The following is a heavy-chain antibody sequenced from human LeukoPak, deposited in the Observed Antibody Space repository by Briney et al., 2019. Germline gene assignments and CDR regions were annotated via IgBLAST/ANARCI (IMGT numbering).Heavy chain of an antibody. Sequence: PGGSLRLSCAASGFTFSSYGVHWVRQAPGKGLEWVAFIRYDGSNKYYADSVRGRFTISRDNSKNTLYLQMNSLRAEDTAVYYCAKDHPVGATRFDYWGQGTLVTVSS. V-gene: IGHV3-30*02. CDR2: IRYDGSNK. CDR1: GFTFSSYG. J-gene: IGHJ4*02. CDR3: AKDHPVGATRFDY. D-gene: IGHD1-26*01.